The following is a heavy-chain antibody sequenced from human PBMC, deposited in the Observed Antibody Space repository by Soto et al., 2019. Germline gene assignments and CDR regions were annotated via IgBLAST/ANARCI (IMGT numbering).Heavy chain of an antibody. CDR3: ARDLWGYCGTDCYPLDV. D-gene: IGHD2-21*02. CDR1: GGSISNYD. Sequence: PSETLSLTCTVSGGSISNYDWTWIRQPPGKGLEWIGYIYYTGSTVYNPSFKSRVTISVDTSKNQFSLKLNSVTAADTAVYYCARDLWGYCGTDCYPLDVWGQGTTVTVSS. J-gene: IGHJ6*02. V-gene: IGHV4-59*01. CDR2: IYYTGST.